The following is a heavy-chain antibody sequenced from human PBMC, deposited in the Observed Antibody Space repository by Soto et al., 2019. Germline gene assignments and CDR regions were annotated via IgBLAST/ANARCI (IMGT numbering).Heavy chain of an antibody. CDR1: GFTLTNNG. CDR3: AKDRGMAESGGWFHYYYGMDV. Sequence: QVQLLESGGGVVQPGRSLRLSCVASGFTLTNNGMHWVRQAPGQGLEWVAVISSDGSSKYYGDSVRGRFTISRDNSKNTAFLEMNSLRREDTAVYYWAKDRGMAESGGWFHYYYGMDVGGQGATGTLSS. D-gene: IGHD3-16*01. J-gene: IGHJ6*02. CDR2: ISSDGSSK. V-gene: IGHV3-30*18.